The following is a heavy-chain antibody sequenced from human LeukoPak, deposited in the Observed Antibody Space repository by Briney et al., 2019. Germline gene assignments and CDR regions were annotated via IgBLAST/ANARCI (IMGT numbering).Heavy chain of an antibody. CDR1: GGSFSGYY. CDR3: ARDPVAAADSDPFDI. J-gene: IGHJ4*02. CDR2: INHSGST. Sequence: SSETLSLTCAVYGGSFSGYYWSWIRQPPGKGLEWIGEINHSGSTNYNPSLKSRVTISVDTSKNQFSLKLSSVTAADTAVYYCARDPVAAADSDPFDIWGQGTLVTVSS. V-gene: IGHV4-34*01. D-gene: IGHD6-13*01.